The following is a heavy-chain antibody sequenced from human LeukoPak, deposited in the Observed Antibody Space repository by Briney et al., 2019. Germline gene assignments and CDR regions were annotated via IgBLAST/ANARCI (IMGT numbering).Heavy chain of an antibody. V-gene: IGHV4-4*07. CDR1: GGSISSYY. D-gene: IGHD4-17*01. Sequence: SETLSLTCTVFGGSISSYYWSWIRQPAGKGLEWIGRIYISGSTNYNPSLKSRVTISVDKSKNQFSLKLSSVTAADTAVYYCARARYYGDPDAFDIWGQGTMVTVSS. CDR3: ARARYYGDPDAFDI. CDR2: IYISGST. J-gene: IGHJ3*02.